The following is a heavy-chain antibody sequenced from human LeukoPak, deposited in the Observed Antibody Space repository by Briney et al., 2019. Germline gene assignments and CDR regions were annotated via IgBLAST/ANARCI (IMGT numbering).Heavy chain of an antibody. CDR3: ARGYGSGSPGDY. CDR1: WLNVNNNH. J-gene: IGHJ4*02. V-gene: IGHV3-53*01. CDR2: IYCGGNT. Sequence: GGSLRLSFAASWLNVNNNHMRWVRPAPGKGLERDSDIYCGGNTYYAESVKGLFSIARDNSKNTLYLQRISLIAEDTAVYYCARGYGSGSPGDYWGQGTLVTVSS. D-gene: IGHD3-10*01.